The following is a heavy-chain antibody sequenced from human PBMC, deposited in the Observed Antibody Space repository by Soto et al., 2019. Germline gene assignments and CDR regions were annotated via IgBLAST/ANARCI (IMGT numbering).Heavy chain of an antibody. CDR2: ISSSSSTI. Sequence: EVQLVESGGGLVQPGGSLRLSCAASGFTFSSYSMNWVRQAPGKGLEWVSYISSSSSTIYYADSVKGRFTISRDNAKNSLYLQMNSLRDEDTAVYYCARSPEPLVTIFGVVMRTKYYFDYWGQGTLVTVSS. CDR3: ARSPEPLVTIFGVVMRTKYYFDY. CDR1: GFTFSSYS. V-gene: IGHV3-48*02. J-gene: IGHJ4*02. D-gene: IGHD3-3*01.